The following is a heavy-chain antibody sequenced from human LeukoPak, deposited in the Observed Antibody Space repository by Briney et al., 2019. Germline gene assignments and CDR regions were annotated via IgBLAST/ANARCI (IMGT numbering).Heavy chain of an antibody. CDR1: GGSFSSYA. V-gene: IGHV1-69*05. D-gene: IGHD2-2*01. Sequence: SVKVSCKASGGSFSSYAISWVRQAPGRGLEWMGGIIPIFGTANYAQKFQGRVTITTDVSTSTAYMELSSLRSEDTAVYYCARGAVVPAATYFDYWGQGTLVTVSS. CDR3: ARGAVVPAATYFDY. J-gene: IGHJ4*02. CDR2: IIPIFGTA.